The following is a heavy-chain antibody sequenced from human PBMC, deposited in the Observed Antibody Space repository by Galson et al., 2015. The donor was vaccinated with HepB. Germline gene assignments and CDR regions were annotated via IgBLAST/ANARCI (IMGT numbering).Heavy chain of an antibody. D-gene: IGHD5-18*01. Sequence: LSLTCTVSGGSISSYYWSWIRQPPGKGLEWIGYIYYSGSTNYNPSLKSRVTISVDTSKNQFSLKLSSVTAADTAVYYCARVIYSYARPDAFDIWGQGTMVTVSS. CDR1: GGSISSYY. J-gene: IGHJ3*02. V-gene: IGHV4-59*01. CDR3: ARVIYSYARPDAFDI. CDR2: IYYSGST.